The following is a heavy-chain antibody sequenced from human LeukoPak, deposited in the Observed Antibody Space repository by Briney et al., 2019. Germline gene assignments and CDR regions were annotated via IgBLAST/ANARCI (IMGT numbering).Heavy chain of an antibody. CDR2: ISGSGGST. CDR1: GFTFSSYW. CDR3: AKEGPLGFGESDY. V-gene: IGHV3-23*01. J-gene: IGHJ4*02. Sequence: GGSLKLSCAASGFTFSSYWMTWVRQAPRKGLEWVSAISGSGGSTYYADSVKGRFTISRDNSKNTLYLQMNSLRAEDTAVYYCAKEGPLGFGESDYWGQGTLVTVSS. D-gene: IGHD3-10*01.